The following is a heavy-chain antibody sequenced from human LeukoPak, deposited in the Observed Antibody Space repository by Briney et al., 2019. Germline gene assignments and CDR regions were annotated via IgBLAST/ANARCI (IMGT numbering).Heavy chain of an antibody. CDR2: IFYSGST. Sequence: PSETLSLTCTVSGDSMTTSSYYWGWIRQPPGKGLEWVGSIFYSGSTHYNPSLKSRVTISVDTSKNKFSLKLSSVTAADTAIYYCARRGKDDYYYKGKGDYFDYWGQGTLVTVSS. CDR3: ARRGKDDYYYKGKGDYFDY. V-gene: IGHV4-39*01. D-gene: IGHD5-24*01. CDR1: GDSMTTSSYY. J-gene: IGHJ4*02.